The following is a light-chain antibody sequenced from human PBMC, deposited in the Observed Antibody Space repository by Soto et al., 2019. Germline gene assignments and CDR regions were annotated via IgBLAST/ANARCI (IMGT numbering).Light chain of an antibody. CDR3: QQSYSTLPIT. CDR1: QSISSY. CDR2: AAS. V-gene: IGKV1-39*01. Sequence: DIQMTQSPSSLSASVGDRVTITCRTGQSISSYLNWYRHKPGKAPKLLIYAASTLQSGVPSRFSGSGSGTDFTLTISNLQPEDFATYYCQQSYSTLPITFGQGTRLEIK. J-gene: IGKJ5*01.